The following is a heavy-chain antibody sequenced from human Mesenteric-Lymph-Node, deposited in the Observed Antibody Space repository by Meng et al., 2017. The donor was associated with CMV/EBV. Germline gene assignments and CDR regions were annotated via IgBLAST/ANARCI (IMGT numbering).Heavy chain of an antibody. V-gene: IGHV7-4-1*02. CDR2: INTNTGNP. Sequence: SGYNFSIYAMNWVRQAPGQGLEWMGWINTNTGNPTYAQGFTGRFVFSLDTSVSTAYLQISGLKAEDTAVYYCAADLLWFGDENWFDPWGQGTLVTVSS. D-gene: IGHD3-10*01. CDR3: AADLLWFGDENWFDP. J-gene: IGHJ5*02. CDR1: GYNFSIYA.